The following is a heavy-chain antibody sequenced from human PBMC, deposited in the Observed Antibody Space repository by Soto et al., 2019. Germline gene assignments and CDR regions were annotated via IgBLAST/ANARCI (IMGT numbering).Heavy chain of an antibody. J-gene: IGHJ4*02. CDR3: ARVSSNWAYYFDF. V-gene: IGHV3-48*02. CDR1: GFTFSSYS. CDR2: ITSSGTTV. Sequence: EVHLVESGGGLVQPGGSLRLSCAASGFTFSSYSLNWVRQAPGKGLEWVSYITSSGTTVYYADSVRGRFTISRDNAKNSLYLQLNSLRDDATAVYYCARVSSNWAYYFDFWGQGTLVTVSS. D-gene: IGHD6-13*01.